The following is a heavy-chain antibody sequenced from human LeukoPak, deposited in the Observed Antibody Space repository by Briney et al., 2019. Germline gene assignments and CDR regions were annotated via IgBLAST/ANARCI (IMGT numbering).Heavy chain of an antibody. CDR1: GFTFSSYA. V-gene: IGHV3-23*01. J-gene: IGHJ4*02. CDR3: AKLTSSGYYLATLGY. CDR2: IRDGGTGT. Sequence: GGSLRLPCAASGFTFSSYAMSWVRQAPGKGLEWVSAIRDGGTGTYYADSVKGRFTITRDHSKNALYLQMNSLRAEDTAVYYCAKLTSSGYYLATLGYWGQGTLVIVSS. D-gene: IGHD3-22*01.